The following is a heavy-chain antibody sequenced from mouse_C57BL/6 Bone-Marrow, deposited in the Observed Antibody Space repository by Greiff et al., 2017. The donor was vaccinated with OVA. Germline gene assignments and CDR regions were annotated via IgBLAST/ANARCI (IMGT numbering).Heavy chain of an antibody. Sequence: QVQLQQSGAELARPGASVKLSCKASGYTFTSYGISWVKQRTGQGLEWIGEIYPRSGNTYSNEKFKGKATLTAAKSSSTAYMELRSLTSEDSAVYFCARRPPRMVTTGAYWGQGTLVTVSA. CDR3: ARRPPRMVTTGAY. CDR2: IYPRSGNT. J-gene: IGHJ3*01. V-gene: IGHV1-81*01. D-gene: IGHD2-2*01. CDR1: GYTFTSYG.